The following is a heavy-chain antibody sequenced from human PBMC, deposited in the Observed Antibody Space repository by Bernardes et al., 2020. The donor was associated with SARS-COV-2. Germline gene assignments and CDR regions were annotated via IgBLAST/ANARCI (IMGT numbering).Heavy chain of an antibody. J-gene: IGHJ3*02. CDR2: ITPNSGGT. D-gene: IGHD2-8*01. V-gene: IGHV1-2*02. CDR3: ARGPLYCTNGVCPDAFDI. CDR1: GYTFTGYY. Sequence: ASVKVSCKASGYTFTGYYMHWVRQAPGQGLEWMGWITPNSGGTTYAQKFQGRVTMTRDTSISTAYMELSRLRSDDTAVYYCARGPLYCTNGVCPDAFDIWGQGTMVTVSS.